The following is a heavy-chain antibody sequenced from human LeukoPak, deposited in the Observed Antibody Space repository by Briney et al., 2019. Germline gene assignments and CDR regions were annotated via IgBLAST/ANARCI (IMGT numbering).Heavy chain of an antibody. V-gene: IGHV4-34*01. CDR1: GGSFSGYY. Sequence: SETLSLTCAVYGGSFSGYYWSWIRQPPGKGLEWIGSIYYSGSTYYNPSLKSRVTISVDTSKNQFSLKLSSVTAADTAVYYCARHWEQQLVDFDYWGQGTLVTVSS. J-gene: IGHJ4*02. D-gene: IGHD6-13*01. CDR3: ARHWEQQLVDFDY. CDR2: IYYSGST.